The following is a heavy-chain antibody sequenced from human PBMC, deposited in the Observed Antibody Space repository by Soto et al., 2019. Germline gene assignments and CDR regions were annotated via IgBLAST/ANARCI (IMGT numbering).Heavy chain of an antibody. CDR1: GGTFSSYA. D-gene: IGHD2-2*01. Sequence: GASVKVSCKASGGTFSSYAISWVRQALGQGLEWMGGIIPIFGTANYAQKFQGRVTITADESTSTAYMELSSLRSEDTAVYYCARYYCSSTSCYLPWFDPWGQGTLVTVSS. J-gene: IGHJ5*02. CDR3: ARYYCSSTSCYLPWFDP. CDR2: IIPIFGTA. V-gene: IGHV1-69*13.